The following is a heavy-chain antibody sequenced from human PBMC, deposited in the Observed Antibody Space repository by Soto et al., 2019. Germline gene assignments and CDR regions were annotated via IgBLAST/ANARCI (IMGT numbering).Heavy chain of an antibody. D-gene: IGHD2-15*01. CDR2: ISGSGTST. V-gene: IGHV3-23*01. Sequence: EVQLLESGGGLVQPGGSLRLSCAASGFSFVNYAMHWVRQAPGKGLEWVSGISGSGTSTYYADSVKGRFTISRDNSRDTLCLQMNCMTADDTAGYYCANATPDGRLFNPLASWGQGALVTVSS. J-gene: IGHJ4*02. CDR3: ANATPDGRLFNPLAS. CDR1: GFSFVNYA.